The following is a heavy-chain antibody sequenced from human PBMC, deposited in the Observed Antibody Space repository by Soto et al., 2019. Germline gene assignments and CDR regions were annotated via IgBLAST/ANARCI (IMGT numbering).Heavy chain of an antibody. Sequence: EVQLVETGGGLIQPGGSLRLSCAASGFTISDKYMSWVRQAPGKGLEWVSVINGGGDTFYPDSVKGRCTISRDNSENTLYLQMNNLRAEDTAIYYCASRPKLPTITTVSWPLYFWGPGTLVTVSS. CDR1: GFTISDKY. CDR3: ASRPKLPTITTVSWPLYF. J-gene: IGHJ4*02. V-gene: IGHV3-53*02. CDR2: INGGGDT. D-gene: IGHD3-22*01.